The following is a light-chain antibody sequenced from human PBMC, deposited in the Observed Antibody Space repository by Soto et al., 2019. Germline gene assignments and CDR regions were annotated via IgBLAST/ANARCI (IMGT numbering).Light chain of an antibody. CDR1: QSVSTY. Sequence: EVVLTQSPATLSLSPGKRATLSCRASQSVSTYLAWYQQKPGQAPRLLIYGASNRATGIPARFSGSGSGTDFTLTISSLEPEDFVVYYCQQRSNWPWTFCQGTKVEIK. CDR2: GAS. V-gene: IGKV3-11*01. CDR3: QQRSNWPWT. J-gene: IGKJ1*01.